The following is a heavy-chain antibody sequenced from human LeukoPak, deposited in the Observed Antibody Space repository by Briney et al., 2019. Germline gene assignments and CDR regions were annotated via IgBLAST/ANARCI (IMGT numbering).Heavy chain of an antibody. V-gene: IGHV5-51*01. CDR3: ASGLYDSSAFDI. CDR1: GYSFTSYW. D-gene: IGHD3-22*01. J-gene: IGHJ3*02. CDR2: IYPGDSDI. Sequence: GESLKISCKGSGYSFTSYWIGWVRQMPGKGLEWMGIIYPGDSDIRYSPSFQGHVSISADKSIGTAYLQWSSLKASDTAMYYCASGLYDSSAFDIWGQGTMVTVSS.